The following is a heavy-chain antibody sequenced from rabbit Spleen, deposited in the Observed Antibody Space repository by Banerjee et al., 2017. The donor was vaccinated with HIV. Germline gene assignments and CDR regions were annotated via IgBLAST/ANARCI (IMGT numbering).Heavy chain of an antibody. CDR1: GFSFGDRDV. CDR3: ARDLVAVIGWNFDF. CDR2: INVATGKP. J-gene: IGHJ4*01. V-gene: IGHV1S45*01. D-gene: IGHD1-1*01. Sequence: QEQLVESGGGLVQPEGSLTLTCTASGFSFGDRDVMCWVRQAPGKGLEWIACINVATGKPVYATWAKGRFTMSRTSSTTVTLQMTSLTAADTATYFCARDLVAVIGWNFDFWGQGTLVTVS.